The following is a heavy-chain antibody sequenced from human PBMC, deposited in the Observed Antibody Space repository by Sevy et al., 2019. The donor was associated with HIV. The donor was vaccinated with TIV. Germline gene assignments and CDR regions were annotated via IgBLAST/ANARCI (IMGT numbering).Heavy chain of an antibody. CDR2: SFYSGTT. CDR3: ARLASRLRENWSDP. V-gene: IGHV4-39*01. Sequence: SETLSLTCTVSGGSISTSSYYWGWIRQPPGKGLEWIGNSFYSGTTYYNPSLKSRVTISVDTSKNQFSLKLSSVTAADTAVYYCARLASRLRENWSDPWGLGTLVTVSS. J-gene: IGHJ5*02. D-gene: IGHD3-16*01. CDR1: GGSISTSSYY.